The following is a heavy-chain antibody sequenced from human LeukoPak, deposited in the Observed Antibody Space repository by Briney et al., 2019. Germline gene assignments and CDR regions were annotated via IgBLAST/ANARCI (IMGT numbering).Heavy chain of an antibody. J-gene: IGHJ3*02. CDR1: GFTFTSYA. Sequence: GGSLRLSCATSGFTFTSYAMGWVRQAPGKGLEWVSGISRSGVSTYYAESVKGRFAISRDNSKNTVYLQMNSLKAEDTAVYYCAKDQAYYYDSGGYYSGAFDIWGQGTMVTVSS. CDR3: AKDQAYYYDSGGYYSGAFDI. D-gene: IGHD3-22*01. V-gene: IGHV3-23*01. CDR2: ISRSGVST.